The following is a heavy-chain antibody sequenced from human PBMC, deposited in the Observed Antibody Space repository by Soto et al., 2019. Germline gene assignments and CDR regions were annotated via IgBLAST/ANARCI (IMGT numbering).Heavy chain of an antibody. CDR1: GLTFCSYS. V-gene: IGHV3-21*01. D-gene: IGHD1-26*01. J-gene: IGHJ6*02. CDR3: ASRLGATRYYYYGMDV. CDR2: ISSSSSNI. Sequence: HGGSLRLCCAACGLTFCSYSMNWVRQAPGKGLEWVSSISSSSSNIYYADSVKGRFTISRDNAKNALYLQMNSLRAEDKAVYYWASRLGATRYYYYGMDVWGQGTTVTVSS.